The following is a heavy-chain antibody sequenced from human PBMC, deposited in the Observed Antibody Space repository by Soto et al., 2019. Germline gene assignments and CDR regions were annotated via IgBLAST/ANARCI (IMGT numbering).Heavy chain of an antibody. J-gene: IGHJ4*02. CDR3: ASRSGYGFS. Sequence: QVLLQESGPGLVKPSGTLSLTCAVSGVSLNNDKWWKWIRQPPGKGLEWIGEIHNDGSTNYNSSLKSRLTISIDKSTNQFSLTLISLTAADTAVYYCASRSGYGFSWGQGTLVTVSS. V-gene: IGHV4-4*02. CDR1: GVSLNNDKW. D-gene: IGHD5-12*01. CDR2: IHNDGST.